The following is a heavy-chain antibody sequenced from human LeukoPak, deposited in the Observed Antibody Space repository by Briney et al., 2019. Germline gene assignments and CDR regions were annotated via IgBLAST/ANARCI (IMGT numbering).Heavy chain of an antibody. D-gene: IGHD3-9*01. Sequence: ASVKVSCKASGYTFTSYGISWVRQAPGQGLEWMGGISAYNGNTNYAQKLQGRVTMTTDTSTSTAYMELRSLRSDDTAVYYCAREGYYDILTGYYIHYYFDYWGQGTLVTVSS. CDR2: ISAYNGNT. CDR1: GYTFTSYG. J-gene: IGHJ4*02. CDR3: AREGYYDILTGYYIHYYFDY. V-gene: IGHV1-18*01.